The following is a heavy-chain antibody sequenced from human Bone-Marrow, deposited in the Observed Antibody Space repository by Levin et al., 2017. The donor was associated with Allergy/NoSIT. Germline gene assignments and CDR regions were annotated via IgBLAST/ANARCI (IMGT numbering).Heavy chain of an antibody. CDR1: GYTFSDYG. V-gene: IGHV1-18*01. CDR2: ISAYNGDT. J-gene: IGHJ5*02. Sequence: ASVKVSCRASGYTFSDYGITWVRQAPGQGLEWIGWISAYNGDTNYAQRVQGRVTLTTDRSTRTAYMELRSLRSDDTAVYYCARESDWFDPWGQGTLVTVSS. CDR3: ARESDWFDP.